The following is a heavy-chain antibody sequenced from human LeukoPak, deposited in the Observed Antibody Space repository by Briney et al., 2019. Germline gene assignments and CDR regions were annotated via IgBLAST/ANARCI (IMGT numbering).Heavy chain of an antibody. Sequence: GSSVKVSCKASGGTFSSYTISWVRQAPGQGLEWMGRIIPILGIANYAQKFQGRVTITADKSTSTAYMELSSLRSEDTAVYYCARVSSTRTYYYYYMDVWGKGTTVTVSS. CDR2: IIPILGIA. J-gene: IGHJ6*03. CDR3: ARVSSTRTYYYYYMDV. V-gene: IGHV1-69*02. D-gene: IGHD2-2*01. CDR1: GGTFSSYT.